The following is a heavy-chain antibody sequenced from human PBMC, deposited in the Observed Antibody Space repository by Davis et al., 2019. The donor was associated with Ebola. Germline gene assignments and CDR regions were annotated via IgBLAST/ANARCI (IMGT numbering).Heavy chain of an antibody. Sequence: ASVKVSCKASGYSFTSSGFHWVRQAPGQRLEWMGWINIGKGNINVSQKLQGRVSITRDTAASTTYMDLSGLTSEDTAVYYCAKMARSCTSNYCFSSLQHDAMDVWGQGTTVTVSS. J-gene: IGHJ6*02. CDR2: INIGKGNI. CDR3: AKMARSCTSNYCFSSLQHDAMDV. D-gene: IGHD2-2*01. V-gene: IGHV1-3*04. CDR1: GYSFTSSG.